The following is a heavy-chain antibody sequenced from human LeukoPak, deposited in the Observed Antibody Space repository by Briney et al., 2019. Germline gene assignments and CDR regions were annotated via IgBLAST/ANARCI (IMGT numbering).Heavy chain of an antibody. Sequence: GGSLRLSCAASGFTFSSYAMSWVRQAPGKGMEWVSAISGSGGSTYYADSVKGRFTISRDNSKNTLYLQMNSLRAEDTAVYYCAKATGDHYDSRPWSHWGQGTLVTVSS. J-gene: IGHJ4*02. D-gene: IGHD3-22*01. CDR2: ISGSGGST. CDR3: AKATGDHYDSRPWSH. CDR1: GFTFSSYA. V-gene: IGHV3-23*01.